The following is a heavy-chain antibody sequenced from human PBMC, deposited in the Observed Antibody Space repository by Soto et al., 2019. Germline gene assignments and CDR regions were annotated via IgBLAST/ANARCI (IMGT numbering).Heavy chain of an antibody. V-gene: IGHV4-59*01. CDR2: IYYSGST. CDR1: GGSISSYY. CDR3: ARDTGTYYYGSGSYFDY. J-gene: IGHJ4*02. D-gene: IGHD3-10*01. Sequence: ASETLSLTCTVSGGSISSYYWSWIRQPPGKGLEWIGYIYYSGSTNYNPSLKSRVTISVDTSKNQFSLKLSSVTAADTAVYYCARDTGTYYYGSGSYFDYWGQGTLVTVSS.